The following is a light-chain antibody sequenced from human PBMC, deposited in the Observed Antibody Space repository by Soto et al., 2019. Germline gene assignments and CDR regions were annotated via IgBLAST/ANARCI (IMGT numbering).Light chain of an antibody. CDR2: NAS. CDR1: QTVGTY. Sequence: EIVLTQSPATMSLSPGERATLSCRASQTVGTYLAWYQQKPGQAPRLLIYNASNRATGIPARFGGSGSGTDFTLTINSLQSEDFASYYCQQYHRWPVTLGGGTKVDIK. J-gene: IGKJ4*01. CDR3: QQYHRWPVT. V-gene: IGKV3-11*01.